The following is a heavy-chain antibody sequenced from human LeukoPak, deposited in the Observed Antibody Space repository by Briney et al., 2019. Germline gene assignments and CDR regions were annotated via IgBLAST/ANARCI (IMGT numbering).Heavy chain of an antibody. CDR3: ARHHNYDSSGYIPGDAFDI. D-gene: IGHD3-22*01. CDR2: IYYSGST. J-gene: IGHJ3*02. V-gene: IGHV4-59*08. CDR1: GGSISSYY. Sequence: PSETLSLTCTVSGGSISSYYWSWIRQPPGKGLEWIGYIYYSGSTNYNPSLKSRVTVSVDTSKNQFSLKLSSVTAADTAVHYCARHHNYDSSGYIPGDAFDIWGQGTMVTVSS.